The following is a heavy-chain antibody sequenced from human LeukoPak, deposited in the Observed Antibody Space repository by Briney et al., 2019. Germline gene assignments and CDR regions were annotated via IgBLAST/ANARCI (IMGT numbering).Heavy chain of an antibody. D-gene: IGHD5-18*01. V-gene: IGHV4-31*03. CDR2: IYYSGST. J-gene: IGHJ4*02. Sequence: PSQTLSLTCTVSGGSISSGGYYWSWIRQHPGKGLEWIGYIYYSGSTYYNPSLKSRVTISVDTSKNQFSLKLSSVTAADTAVYYCARETAGYSYGYALLDYWGQGTLVTVSS. CDR3: ARETAGYSYGYALLDY. CDR1: GGSISSGGYY.